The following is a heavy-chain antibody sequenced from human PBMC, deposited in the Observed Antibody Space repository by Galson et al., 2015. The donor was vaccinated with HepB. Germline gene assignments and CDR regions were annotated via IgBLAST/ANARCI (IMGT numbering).Heavy chain of an antibody. Sequence: SVKVSCKASGGTFSSYAISWVRQAPGQGLEWMGRIIPMLGIAKYAQKFQGRVTITADKSTSTAYMELSSLRSEDTAVYYCARGVRGIFGVDVSDNWFDPWGQGTLVTVSS. CDR1: GGTFSSYA. CDR3: ARGVRGIFGVDVSDNWFDP. V-gene: IGHV1-69*04. D-gene: IGHD3-3*01. CDR2: IIPMLGIA. J-gene: IGHJ5*02.